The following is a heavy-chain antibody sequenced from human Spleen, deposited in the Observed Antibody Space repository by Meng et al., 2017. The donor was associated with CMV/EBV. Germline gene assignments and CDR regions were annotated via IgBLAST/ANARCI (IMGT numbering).Heavy chain of an antibody. J-gene: IGHJ5*02. CDR1: GGSIISYY. CDR3: ARDFGAVWFDP. Sequence: QVQLQESGPGLVKPSETPPLIFTVAGGSIISYYWSWIRQPAGKGLEWIGRIYTSGSTNYNPSLKSRVTMSVDTSKNQFSLKLSSVTAADTAVYYCARDFGAVWFDPWGQGTLVTVSS. V-gene: IGHV4-4*07. D-gene: IGHD3-16*01. CDR2: IYTSGST.